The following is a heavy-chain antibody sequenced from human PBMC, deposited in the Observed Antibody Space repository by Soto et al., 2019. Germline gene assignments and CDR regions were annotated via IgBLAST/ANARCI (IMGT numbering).Heavy chain of an antibody. J-gene: IGHJ4*03. V-gene: IGHV3-66*01. CDR3: ARDPWAADY. CDR1: GFTFSSYA. CDR2: IYSGGST. D-gene: IGHD3-16*01. Sequence: GGSLRLSCAASGFTFSSYAMSWVRQAPGKGLEWVSAIYSGGSTFYADSVRGRFTISRDNYKNTVNLQMNSLRAEDTAVYYCARDPWAADYWGHGTLVTVSS.